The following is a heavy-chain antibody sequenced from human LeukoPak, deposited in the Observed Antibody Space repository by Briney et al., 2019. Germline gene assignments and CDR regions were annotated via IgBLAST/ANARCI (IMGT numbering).Heavy chain of an antibody. Sequence: ASVKVSCKASGYTFTSYAINWVRQAPGQGLEWMGWINPNIGTTSYAQKFQGRVTITRNTSISTDYMELSSLRSEDTAVYYCARGKRYFSSTRCYDIDYWGQGTLVTVSS. CDR3: ARGKRYFSSTRCYDIDY. V-gene: IGHV1-8*03. CDR2: INPNIGTT. CDR1: GYTFTSYA. J-gene: IGHJ4*02. D-gene: IGHD2-2*01.